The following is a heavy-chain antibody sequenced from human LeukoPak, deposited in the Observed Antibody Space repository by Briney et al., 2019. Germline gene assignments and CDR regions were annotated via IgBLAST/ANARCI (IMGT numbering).Heavy chain of an antibody. V-gene: IGHV3-33*08. CDR3: ARGYLDAFDI. J-gene: IGHJ3*02. D-gene: IGHD5-18*01. Sequence: GGSLRLSCAASGFTFSNFYMTWLRQAPGKGLEWVAVIWYDGSNKYYADSVKGRFTISRDNSKNTLYLQMNSLRAEDTAVYYCARGYLDAFDIWGQGTMVTVSS. CDR1: GFTFSNFY. CDR2: IWYDGSNK.